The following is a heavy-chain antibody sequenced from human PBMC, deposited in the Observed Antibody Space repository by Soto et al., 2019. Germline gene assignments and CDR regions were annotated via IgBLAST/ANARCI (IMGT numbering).Heavy chain of an antibody. J-gene: IGHJ3*02. CDR3: ARDGDIAGDPAFDI. CDR1: GFTVSSNY. CDR2: IYSGGST. D-gene: IGHD4-17*01. Sequence: EVQLVESGGGLVQPGGSLRLSCAASGFTVSSNYMSWVRQAPGKGLEWVSVIYSGGSTYYADSVKGRFTISRDNSKNTLYLQMNSLRAEDTAVYYCARDGDIAGDPAFDIWGQGTMVTVSS. V-gene: IGHV3-66*01.